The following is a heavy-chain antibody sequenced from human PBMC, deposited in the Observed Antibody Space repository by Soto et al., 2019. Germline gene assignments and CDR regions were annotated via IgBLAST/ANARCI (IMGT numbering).Heavy chain of an antibody. CDR2: ISGSGGST. V-gene: IGHV3-23*01. D-gene: IGHD3-22*01. CDR3: ATTYYYDSSVYYSADYYYYGMDV. J-gene: IGHJ6*02. CDR1: GFTFSSYA. Sequence: GGSLRLSCAASGFTFSSYAMSWVRQAPGKGLEWVSAISGSGGSTYYADSVKGRFTISRDNSKNTLYLQMNSLRAEDTAVYYCATTYYYDSSVYYSADYYYYGMDVSGQATTVSVSS.